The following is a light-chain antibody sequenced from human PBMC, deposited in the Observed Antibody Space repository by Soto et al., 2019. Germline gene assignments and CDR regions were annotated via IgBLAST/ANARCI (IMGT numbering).Light chain of an antibody. CDR1: QSVSSSY. V-gene: IGKV3-20*01. CDR3: QQYGSSPWT. J-gene: IGKJ1*01. Sequence: EIVLTQSPGTLSLSPGERATLSCRASQSVSSSYLTWYQQKPGQAPRLLIYGASSRATGIPDRFSGSGSGTDFTLTISRLEPEDFEVYYCQQYGSSPWTSGQGTKVDIK. CDR2: GAS.